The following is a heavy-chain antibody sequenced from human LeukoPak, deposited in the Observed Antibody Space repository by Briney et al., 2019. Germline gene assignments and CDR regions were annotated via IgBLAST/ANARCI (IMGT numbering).Heavy chain of an antibody. CDR1: RFTFSSYA. V-gene: IGHV3-23*01. J-gene: IGHJ4*02. D-gene: IGHD4-17*01. Sequence: PGGSLRLSCAASRFTFSSYAMSWVRQAPGKGLEWASAISGSGSSTYYADSVKGRFTISRDNSKNTLYLQMNSLRAEDTAVYYCARKDGDRSLTGYFDYWGQGTLVTVSS. CDR2: ISGSGSST. CDR3: ARKDGDRSLTGYFDY.